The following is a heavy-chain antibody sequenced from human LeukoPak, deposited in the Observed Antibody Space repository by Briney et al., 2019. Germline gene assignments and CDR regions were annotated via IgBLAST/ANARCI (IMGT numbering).Heavy chain of an antibody. CDR3: AKGVWAPRFDS. Sequence: SETLSLTCAVYGASFSYDYWSWIRPAPGKGLEWIGEINHSGSNTYNPSLKSRVTISAEKSKSQFSLRLTSVTAADTAVYYCAKGVWAPRFDSWGQGTLVAVSS. CDR2: INHSGSN. CDR1: GASFSYDY. D-gene: IGHD7-27*01. J-gene: IGHJ5*01. V-gene: IGHV4-34*01.